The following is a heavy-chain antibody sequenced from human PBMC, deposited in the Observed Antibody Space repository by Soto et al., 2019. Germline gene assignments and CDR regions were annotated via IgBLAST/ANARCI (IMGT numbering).Heavy chain of an antibody. J-gene: IGHJ4*02. V-gene: IGHV4-31*03. CDR3: ARGVSSGSYGYFDY. CDR2: IYYSGST. CDR1: GGSISSGGYY. Sequence: TLSLTCTVSGGSISSGGYYWSWIRQHPGKGLEWIGYIYYSGSTYYNLSLKSRVTISVDTSKNQFSLKLSSVTAADTAVYYCARGVSSGSYGYFDYWGQGTLVTVSS. D-gene: IGHD3-10*01.